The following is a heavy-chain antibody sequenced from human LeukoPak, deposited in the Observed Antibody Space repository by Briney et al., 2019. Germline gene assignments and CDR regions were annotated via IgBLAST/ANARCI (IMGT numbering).Heavy chain of an antibody. CDR1: HGSIVTPNYF. D-gene: IGHD1-1*01. V-gene: IGHV4-39*07. CDR3: VRGVSNDWYFDL. Sequence: SETLSLTCSVSHGSIVTPNYFWGWIRQPPGKGLEFVASVQHTGFGYKSPSIRSRVAVSTDTSKNQFSLRLESVTAADTAVYYCVRGVSNDWYFDLWGSGTLVSIPS. J-gene: IGHJ2*01. CDR2: VQHTGFG.